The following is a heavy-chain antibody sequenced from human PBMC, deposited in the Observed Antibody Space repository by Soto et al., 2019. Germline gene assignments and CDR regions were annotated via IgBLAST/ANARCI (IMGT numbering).Heavy chain of an antibody. J-gene: IGHJ4*02. CDR3: ARIFYFWGGYYFSY. Sequence: SGPTLGKPTQTLTLTCTFSGFSLSTSGVAVGWIRQAPRKAPEWLAFIFWDDDKRYSPSLENRLTITKDTSKNQVVLTMTNMDPVDNATYYFARIFYFWGGYYFSYWGRGTLVTVSS. CDR1: GFSLSTSGVA. V-gene: IGHV2-5*02. CDR2: IFWDDDK. D-gene: IGHD3-3*01.